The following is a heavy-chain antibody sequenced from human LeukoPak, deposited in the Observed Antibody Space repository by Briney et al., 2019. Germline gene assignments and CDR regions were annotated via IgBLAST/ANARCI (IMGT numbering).Heavy chain of an antibody. CDR3: ARHSDDYDFWSGNLDY. CDR2: INPSGGST. Sequence: ASVKVSCKASGYTFTSYYMHWVRQAPGQGLEWMGIINPSGGSTSYAQKFQGRVTMTRDTSTSTVYMELSSLRSEDTAVYYCARHSDDYDFWSGNLDYWGQGTLVTVSS. V-gene: IGHV1-46*01. J-gene: IGHJ4*02. D-gene: IGHD3-3*01. CDR1: GYTFTSYY.